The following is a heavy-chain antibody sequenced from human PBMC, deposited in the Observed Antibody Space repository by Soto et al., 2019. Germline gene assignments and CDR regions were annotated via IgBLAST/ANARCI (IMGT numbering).Heavy chain of an antibody. CDR2: IYYSGST. Sequence: QLQLQESGPGLVKPSETLSLTCTVSGGSISSSSYYWGWIRQPPGKGLEWIGSIYYSGSTYYNPSLKSRVTISVDTSKNQFSLKLSSVTAADTAVYYCARLLTEYYDFWSGYSSEPGYFDYWGQGTLVTVSS. J-gene: IGHJ4*02. CDR3: ARLLTEYYDFWSGYSSEPGYFDY. CDR1: GGSISSSSYY. V-gene: IGHV4-39*01. D-gene: IGHD3-3*01.